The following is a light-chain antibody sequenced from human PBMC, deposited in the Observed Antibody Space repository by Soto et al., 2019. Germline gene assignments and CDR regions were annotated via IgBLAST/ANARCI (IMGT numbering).Light chain of an antibody. Sequence: DIQLTQYPSFLSASVGDRVTITCRASQGISSYLAWYQQKPGKAPKLLIYAASTLQSGVPSRFSGSGSGTEFTLTISSLQPDDFATYYCQQYNSYSWTFGQGTKVEIK. CDR2: AAS. CDR3: QQYNSYSWT. V-gene: IGKV1-9*01. CDR1: QGISSY. J-gene: IGKJ1*01.